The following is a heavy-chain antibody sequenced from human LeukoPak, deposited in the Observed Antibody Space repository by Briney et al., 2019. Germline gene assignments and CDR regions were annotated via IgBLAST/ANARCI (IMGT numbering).Heavy chain of an antibody. D-gene: IGHD3-22*01. Sequence: SVKVSCKASGGTINNHGMNWVRQAPGQGLEWMGMIIPILGIANYAQKFQGRVTITADKSTSTAYMELSSLRSEDTAVYYCVGRLTNYYDSGIYYGFDFWGQGTLVTVSS. CDR2: IIPILGIA. J-gene: IGHJ4*02. CDR3: VGRLTNYYDSGIYYGFDF. CDR1: GGTINNHG. V-gene: IGHV1-69*04.